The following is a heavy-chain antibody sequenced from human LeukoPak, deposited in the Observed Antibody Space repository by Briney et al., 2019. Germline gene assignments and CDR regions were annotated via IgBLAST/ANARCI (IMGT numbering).Heavy chain of an antibody. CDR3: ARSGDGNWFDP. Sequence: ASVKVSCKASGYTFNTFGVAWVRQAPGQGLEWMGWISGYNGDTDYAANPQGRVTLTTDTSTNTAYMELRSLRSDDAAVYYCARSGDGNWFDPWGQGTLVTVSS. CDR1: GYTFNTFG. V-gene: IGHV1-18*01. CDR2: ISGYNGDT. J-gene: IGHJ5*02. D-gene: IGHD4-17*01.